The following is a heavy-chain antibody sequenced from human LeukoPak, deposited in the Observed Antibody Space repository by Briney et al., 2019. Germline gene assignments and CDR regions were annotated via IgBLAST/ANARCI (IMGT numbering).Heavy chain of an antibody. V-gene: IGHV3-21*01. D-gene: IGHD2-2*02. CDR3: AGDLGYCSSTSCYTYTSDMDV. CDR2: ISSSSSYK. CDR1: GFTFSSYS. Sequence: GGSLRLSCATSGFTFSSYSMNWVRQAPGKGLEEVTSISSSSSYKYYADSVKGRFTISRDNAKNSLYLQMNSLRAEDTAVYYCAGDLGYCSSTSCYTYTSDMDVWGKGTTVTVSS. J-gene: IGHJ6*03.